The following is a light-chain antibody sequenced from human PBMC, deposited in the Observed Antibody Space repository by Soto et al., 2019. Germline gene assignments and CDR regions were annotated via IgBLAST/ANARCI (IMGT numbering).Light chain of an antibody. CDR1: QGITND. CDR3: LQHNTYPWT. J-gene: IGKJ1*01. V-gene: IGKV1-17*01. CDR2: GAS. Sequence: DIQMTQSPSSPSPSVADRVTITCLAGQGITNDLIWYQQKPGKAPKRLIYGASSLQSGVPSRFSGSGSGTEFTLTISSLQPEDFATYYCLQHNTYPWTFGQGSKVDIK.